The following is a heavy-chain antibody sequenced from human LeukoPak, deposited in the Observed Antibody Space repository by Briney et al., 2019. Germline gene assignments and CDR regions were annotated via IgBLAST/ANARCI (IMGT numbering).Heavy chain of an antibody. J-gene: IGHJ6*02. V-gene: IGHV3-9*01. CDR3: ANLMVRGVIIPSMDV. CDR1: GFTFDDYA. CDR2: ISWNSGSI. D-gene: IGHD3-10*01. Sequence: PGGSLRLSVAASGFTFDDYAMHWVRQAPGKGLEWVSGISWNSGSIGYADSVKGRFTISRDNAKNSLYLQMNSLRAEDTALYYCANLMVRGVIIPSMDVWGQGTTVTVSS.